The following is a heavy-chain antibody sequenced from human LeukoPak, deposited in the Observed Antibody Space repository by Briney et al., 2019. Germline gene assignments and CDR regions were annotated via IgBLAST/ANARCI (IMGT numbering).Heavy chain of an antibody. CDR3: ARDRSPRAFDF. Sequence: GGSLRLSCAASGFTFSDYYLSWVRQAPGKGLEWVAHITNSGDSTFYADSVKGRFTVYRDNAKSSLNLQMNSLRAEDTAVYYCARDRSPRAFDFWGQGTMVTVSS. CDR2: ITNSGDST. CDR1: GFTFSDYY. D-gene: IGHD1-26*01. V-gene: IGHV3-11*01. J-gene: IGHJ3*01.